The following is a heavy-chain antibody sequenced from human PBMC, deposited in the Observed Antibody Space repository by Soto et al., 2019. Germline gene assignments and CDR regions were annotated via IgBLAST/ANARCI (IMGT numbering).Heavy chain of an antibody. CDR1: GGSISSGGYY. V-gene: IGHV4-31*03. CDR3: ARPHCSSSNCPNWFDP. D-gene: IGHD2-2*01. Sequence: PSETLSLTXTVSGGSISSGGYYWSWIRQHPGKGLEWIGYIYYSGSTYYNPSLKSRVTISVDTSKNQFSLKLSSVTAADTAVYYCARPHCSSSNCPNWFDPWGQGTLVTVSS. CDR2: IYYSGST. J-gene: IGHJ5*02.